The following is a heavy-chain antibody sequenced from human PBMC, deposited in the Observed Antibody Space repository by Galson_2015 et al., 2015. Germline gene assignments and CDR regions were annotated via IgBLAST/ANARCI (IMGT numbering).Heavy chain of an antibody. CDR2: ISHTWGS. Sequence: SETLSLTCTVSDDSYSSYKWSWIRQPPGKALEWIGYISHTWGSNYNPSLKSRVTISLDTSNNQLSLRLGSVTAADTAIYYCAREWSGFDYWGQGTLVTVSS. D-gene: IGHD3-10*01. CDR1: DDSYSSYK. V-gene: IGHV4-59*01. J-gene: IGHJ4*02. CDR3: AREWSGFDY.